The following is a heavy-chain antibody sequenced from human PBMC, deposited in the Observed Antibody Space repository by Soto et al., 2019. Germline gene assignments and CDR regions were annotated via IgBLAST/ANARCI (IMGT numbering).Heavy chain of an antibody. V-gene: IGHV4-59*01. Sequence: SETLSLTCTVSGGSISSYYGSWIRQPPGKGLEWIGYIYYSGSTNYNPSLKSRVTISVDTAKNQFSLKLSSVTAADTAVYYCARVVRRIAAAGTWCFDPWGQGTLVT. CDR2: IYYSGST. CDR1: GGSISSYY. J-gene: IGHJ5*02. CDR3: ARVVRRIAAAGTWCFDP. D-gene: IGHD6-13*01.